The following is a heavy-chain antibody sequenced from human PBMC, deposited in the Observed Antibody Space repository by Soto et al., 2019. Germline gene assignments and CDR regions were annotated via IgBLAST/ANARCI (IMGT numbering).Heavy chain of an antibody. D-gene: IGHD3-10*01. CDR3: AKEASVPSFGEFWFFDL. CDR1: GFTFNKYG. CDR2: VSGDGETT. V-gene: IGHV3-23*01. Sequence: EVQLLESGGGLVQPGGSLRLSCSGSGFTFNKYGMTWVRQAPGKGLEWVSSVSGDGETTYYADSVSGRFTISRDNSKETVSVQMKRMRAEDAAVYYCAKEASVPSFGEFWFFDLWGRGTQVTVSS. J-gene: IGHJ2*01.